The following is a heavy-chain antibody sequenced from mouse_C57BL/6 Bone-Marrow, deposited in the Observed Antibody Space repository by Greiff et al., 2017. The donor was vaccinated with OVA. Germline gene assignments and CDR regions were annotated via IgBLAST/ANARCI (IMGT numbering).Heavy chain of an antibody. D-gene: IGHD1-1*01. CDR3: ARHGSSYNCDY. V-gene: IGHV1-55*01. J-gene: IGHJ2*01. Sequence: QVQLQQPGAELVKPGASVKMSCKASGYTFTRYWITWVKQRPGQGLEWIGDIYPGSGSTNYNEKFKSKATLTVDTSSSTAYMQLSSLTSEDSAVYYCARHGSSYNCDYWGQGTTLTVSS. CDR2: IYPGSGST. CDR1: GYTFTRYW.